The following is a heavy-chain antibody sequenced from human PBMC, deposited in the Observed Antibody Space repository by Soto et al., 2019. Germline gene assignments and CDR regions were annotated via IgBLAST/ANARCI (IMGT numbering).Heavy chain of an antibody. CDR3: ARDPWHIVVVTAERGSNRYYYYGMDV. CDR2: IIPIFGTA. Sequence: GASVKVSCKASGGTFSSYAISWVRQAPGQGLEWMGGIIPIFGTANYAQKFQGRVTITADESTSTAYMELSSLRSEDTAVYYCARDPWHIVVVTAERGSNRYYYYGMDVWGQGTTVTVSS. J-gene: IGHJ6*02. V-gene: IGHV1-69*13. D-gene: IGHD2-21*02. CDR1: GGTFSSYA.